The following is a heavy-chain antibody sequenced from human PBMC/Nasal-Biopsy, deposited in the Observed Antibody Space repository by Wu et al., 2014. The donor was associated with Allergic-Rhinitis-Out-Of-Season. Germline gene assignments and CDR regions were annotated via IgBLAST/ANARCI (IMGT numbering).Heavy chain of an antibody. CDR3: ARDRGSSWYYDAFDL. V-gene: IGHV3-23*01. D-gene: IGHD6-13*01. CDR2: ISGSALGT. Sequence: EWVSLISGSALGTYYGDSVKGRFLISRDDSLNTLFLLMNSLRAEDTAVYYCARDRGSSWYYDAFDLWGQGTMVTVSS. J-gene: IGHJ3*01.